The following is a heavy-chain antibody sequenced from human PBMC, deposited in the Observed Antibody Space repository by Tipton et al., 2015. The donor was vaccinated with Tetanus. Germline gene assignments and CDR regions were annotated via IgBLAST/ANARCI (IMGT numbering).Heavy chain of an antibody. CDR3: ARIHDFLSGHFDF. Sequence: GLVKPSETLSLTCTVSGDSVSGYYWSWIRQPPGKGLEWIGYVYYTGSTNHNPSLKSRVTVSADPSQNQFSLKLSSVTAADTAVYYCARIHDFLSGHFDFWGQGTLVTVSS. CDR1: GDSVSGYY. V-gene: IGHV4-59*02. CDR2: VYYTGST. D-gene: IGHD3-3*01. J-gene: IGHJ4*02.